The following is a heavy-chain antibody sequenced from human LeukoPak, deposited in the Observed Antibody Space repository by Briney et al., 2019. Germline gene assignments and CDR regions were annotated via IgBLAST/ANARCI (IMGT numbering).Heavy chain of an antibody. J-gene: IGHJ3*02. CDR1: GFTFNNYA. D-gene: IGHD5-18*01. Sequence: GGSLRLSCSASGFTFNNYALHWVRQAPGKGLEYVSGISSDGGSTNYADSVKGRFTISRDNSKNTLYLQMSSLRPEETAVYYCVKTMVTQGGLIRTDAFDIWGQGTMVTVSS. CDR3: VKTMVTQGGLIRTDAFDI. V-gene: IGHV3-64D*06. CDR2: ISSDGGST.